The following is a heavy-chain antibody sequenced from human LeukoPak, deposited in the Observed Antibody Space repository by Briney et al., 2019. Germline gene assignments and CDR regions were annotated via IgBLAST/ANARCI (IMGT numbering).Heavy chain of an antibody. D-gene: IGHD2-2*01. J-gene: IGHJ5*02. Sequence: ASVKVSCKASGYTFTSYGISWVRQPPGQGREWMGWISAYNGNTNYAQKLQGRVTMTTDTSTSTAYMELRSLRSDDTAVYYCARGPKTAALNWFDPWGQGTLVTVSS. V-gene: IGHV1-18*01. CDR2: ISAYNGNT. CDR1: GYTFTSYG. CDR3: ARGPKTAALNWFDP.